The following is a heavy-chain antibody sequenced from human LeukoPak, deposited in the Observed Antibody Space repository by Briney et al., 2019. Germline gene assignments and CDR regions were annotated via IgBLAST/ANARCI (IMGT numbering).Heavy chain of an antibody. J-gene: IGHJ4*02. Sequence: GSLRLSCAASGFTFSDYYMSWIRQPPGKGLEWIGEINHSGSTNYNPSLKSRVTISVDTSKNQFSLKLSSVTAADTAVYYCARGGGNWSFDYWGQGTLVTVSS. CDR1: GFTFSDYY. CDR3: ARGGGNWSFDY. V-gene: IGHV4-34*01. D-gene: IGHD2-21*01. CDR2: INHSGST.